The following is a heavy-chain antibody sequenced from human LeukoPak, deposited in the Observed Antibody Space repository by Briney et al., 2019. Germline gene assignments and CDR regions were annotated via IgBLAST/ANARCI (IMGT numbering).Heavy chain of an antibody. D-gene: IGHD6-13*01. CDR3: ASASSGYSSSDY. CDR2: MSYSGST. J-gene: IGHJ4*02. CDR1: GGSISSDY. V-gene: IGHV4-59*12. Sequence: SETLSLTCTVSGGSISSDYWSWIRQPPGKGLEWIGYMSYSGSTYYNPSLKSRVTISVDTSKNQFSLKLSSVTAADTAVYYCASASSGYSSSDYWGQGTLVTVSS.